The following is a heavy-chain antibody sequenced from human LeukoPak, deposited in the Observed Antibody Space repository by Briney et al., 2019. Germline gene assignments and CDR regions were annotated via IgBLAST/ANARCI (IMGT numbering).Heavy chain of an antibody. J-gene: IGHJ4*02. CDR2: INHSGST. V-gene: IGHV4-34*01. D-gene: IGHD4/OR15-4a*01. CDR3: ARYGAAYYFGY. CDR1: GGSFSGYY. Sequence: SETLSLNCAVYGGSFSGYYWSWIRQPPGKGLEWIGEINHSGSTNYNPSLKSRVTISVDTSKNQFSLKLSSVTAADTAVYYCARYGAAYYFGYWGQGTLVTVSS.